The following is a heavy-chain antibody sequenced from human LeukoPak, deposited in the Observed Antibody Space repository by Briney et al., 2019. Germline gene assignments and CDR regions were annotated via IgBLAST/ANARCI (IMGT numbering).Heavy chain of an antibody. V-gene: IGHV4-34*01. Sequence: PSETLSLTCAVYGGSFSGYYWSWIRQPPGKGLGWIGEINHSGSTNYNPSLKSRVTISVDTSKNQFSLKLSSVTAADTAVYYGARTRYYDYVWGSYRFDYFDYWGQGTLVTVSS. J-gene: IGHJ4*02. D-gene: IGHD3-16*02. CDR1: GGSFSGYY. CDR2: INHSGST. CDR3: ARTRYYDYVWGSYRFDYFDY.